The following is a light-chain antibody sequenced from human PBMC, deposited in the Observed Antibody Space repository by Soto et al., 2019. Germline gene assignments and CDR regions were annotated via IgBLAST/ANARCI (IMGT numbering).Light chain of an antibody. J-gene: IGKJ4*01. Sequence: DIQITQSPSTLSASVGDRVTITCRASQSVSGCLAWYQQKPGQAPKLLIYKASILESGVPLRFSGSGSGTEFTLTISTLQPDDFATYYCQQSITFGGGTKVEI. CDR2: KAS. CDR3: QQSIT. CDR1: QSVSGC. V-gene: IGKV1-5*03.